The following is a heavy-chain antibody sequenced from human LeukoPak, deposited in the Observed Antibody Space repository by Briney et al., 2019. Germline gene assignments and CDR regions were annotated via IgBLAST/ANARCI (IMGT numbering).Heavy chain of an antibody. J-gene: IGHJ5*02. D-gene: IGHD2-15*01. CDR3: ARLCSGDSCCSSLP. CDR1: GVSISSYY. V-gene: IGHV4-4*07. CDR2: IYSSGST. Sequence: SETLSLTCTASGVSISSYYWSWIRQPAGKGLEWIGRIYSSGSTNYTPSLKSRVTMSVDTSKNTFSLKLSSVTAADTAVYYCARLCSGDSCCSSLPWGPGTLVTVSS.